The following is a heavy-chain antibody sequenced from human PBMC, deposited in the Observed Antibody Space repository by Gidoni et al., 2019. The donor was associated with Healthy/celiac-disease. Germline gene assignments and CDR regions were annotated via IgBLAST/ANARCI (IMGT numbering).Heavy chain of an antibody. CDR3: ARGLSYYDSSGYAFEY. D-gene: IGHD3-22*01. Sequence: QVQLQQWGAGLLKPSETLSLTCAVYGGSFSGYYWSWIRQPPGKGLEWIGEINHSGSTNYNPSLKSRVTISVDTSKNQVSLKLSSVTAADTAVYYCARGLSYYDSSGYAFEYWGQGTLVTVSS. J-gene: IGHJ4*02. V-gene: IGHV4-34*01. CDR2: INHSGST. CDR1: GGSFSGYY.